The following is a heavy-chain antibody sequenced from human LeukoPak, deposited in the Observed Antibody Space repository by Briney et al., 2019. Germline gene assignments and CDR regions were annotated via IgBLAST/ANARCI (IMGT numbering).Heavy chain of an antibody. Sequence: GGSLRLSCVASGFSVSSNYMSWVRQAPGKGLEWVSVIYSGGSTYYADSVKGRSTISRDKSKNTLYLQMNSLKTEDTAVYYCTTDPMVRGVIYFWGQGTLVTVSS. J-gene: IGHJ4*02. V-gene: IGHV3-53*01. CDR3: TTDPMVRGVIYF. D-gene: IGHD3-10*01. CDR2: IYSGGST. CDR1: GFSVSSNY.